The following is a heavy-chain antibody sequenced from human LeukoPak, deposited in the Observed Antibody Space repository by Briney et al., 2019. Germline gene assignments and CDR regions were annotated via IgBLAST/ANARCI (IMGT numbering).Heavy chain of an antibody. Sequence: PSETLSLTCAVYGGSFSGYYWSWIRQPPGKGLEWIGEINHSGSTNYNPSLKSRVTISVDTSKNQFSLKLSSVTAADTAVYYCARGRRGAARRGIDYWGQGTLVTVSS. CDR1: GGSFSGYY. CDR2: INHSGST. J-gene: IGHJ4*02. V-gene: IGHV4-34*01. CDR3: ARGRRGAARRGIDY. D-gene: IGHD6-6*01.